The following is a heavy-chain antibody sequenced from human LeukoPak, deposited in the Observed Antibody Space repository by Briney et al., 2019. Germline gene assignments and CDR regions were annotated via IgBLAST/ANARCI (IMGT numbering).Heavy chain of an antibody. V-gene: IGHV4-59*01. CDR2: IYYSGST. J-gene: IGHJ4*02. Sequence: SETLSLTCTVSGGSISNYYWTWIRQPPGKGLEWIGYIYYSGSTNYNPSLKSRLTISVDTSKNQFSLKLSSVNAADTAVYYCVRGGWSLDSWGQGALVTVSS. CDR1: GGSISNYY. D-gene: IGHD2-15*01. CDR3: VRGGWSLDS.